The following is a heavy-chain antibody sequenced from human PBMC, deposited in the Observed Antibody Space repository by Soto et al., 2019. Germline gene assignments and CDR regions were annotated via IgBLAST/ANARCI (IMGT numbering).Heavy chain of an antibody. J-gene: IGHJ6*02. CDR2: FDPEDGET. D-gene: IGHD5-12*01. CDR3: ATVGFFGIVATPHTPYCMDV. Sequence: ASVKVSCKVSGYTLTELSMHWVRQAPGKGLEWMGGFDPEDGETIYAQKFQGRVTMTEDTSTDTAYMELSSLRSEDTAVYYCATVGFFGIVATPHTPYCMDVWGQGTTVTVSS. CDR1: GYTLTELS. V-gene: IGHV1-24*01.